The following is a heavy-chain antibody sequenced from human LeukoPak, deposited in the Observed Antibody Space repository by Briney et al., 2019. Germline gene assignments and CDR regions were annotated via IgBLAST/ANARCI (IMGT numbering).Heavy chain of an antibody. CDR2: ISYNGGDT. CDR3: FKDGPAFNGKDLDY. Sequence: GGSLRLSCSASGFTFSSHAMHWVRQAPGKGLEYVSAISYNGGDTYYTDSVKGRFTISRDNSKNTLYLQMSSLRPEDTAVYYCFKDGPAFNGKDLDYWGQGTLVTVSS. J-gene: IGHJ4*02. V-gene: IGHV3-64D*06. CDR1: GFTFSSHA.